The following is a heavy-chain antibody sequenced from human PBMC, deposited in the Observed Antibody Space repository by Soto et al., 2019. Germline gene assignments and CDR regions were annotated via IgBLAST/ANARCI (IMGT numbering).Heavy chain of an antibody. CDR2: ISTYNGNT. J-gene: IGHJ6*04. Sequence: QVQLVQSGAEVKQPGASVKVSCKASGYTFTNYGFTWVRQAPGQGLEWLGWISTYNGNTKYAQKVQGRLTMTTDTSTSTANMELTSLRSDDTALYGGGGGGGGGGGGGVDVWGKGSTVTVSS. CDR1: GYTFTNYG. V-gene: IGHV1-18*01. D-gene: IGHD3-16*01. CDR3: GGGGGGGGGGGVDV.